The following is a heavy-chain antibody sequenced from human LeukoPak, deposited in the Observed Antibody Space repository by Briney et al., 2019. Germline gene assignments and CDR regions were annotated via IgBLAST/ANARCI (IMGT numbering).Heavy chain of an antibody. Sequence: QSGGSLRLSCAASGFTFSSYTMQWVRQAPGKGLEWVALISYDGSNKYYADSVKGRFTISRDNSKNTLYLQMNSLRAENTAVYYCARDPIHYDFWSGYYSGAFDIWGQGTMVTVSS. J-gene: IGHJ3*02. CDR1: GFTFSSYT. CDR3: ARDPIHYDFWSGYYSGAFDI. CDR2: ISYDGSNK. D-gene: IGHD3-3*01. V-gene: IGHV3-30-3*01.